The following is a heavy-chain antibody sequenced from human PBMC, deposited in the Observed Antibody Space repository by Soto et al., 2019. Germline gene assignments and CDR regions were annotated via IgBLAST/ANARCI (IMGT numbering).Heavy chain of an antibody. D-gene: IGHD4-17*01. CDR1: GGSISKFY. J-gene: IGHJ5*02. Sequence: PSETLSLTCSVSGGSISKFYWSWIRKTAGKGLEWMGRVYATGTTDYNPSLRSRVAMSVDTSKKTFSLRLTSVTAADTGVYYCVRDGSKTLRDWFDPWGQGKLVTVSS. CDR2: VYATGTT. V-gene: IGHV4-4*07. CDR3: VRDGSKTLRDWFDP.